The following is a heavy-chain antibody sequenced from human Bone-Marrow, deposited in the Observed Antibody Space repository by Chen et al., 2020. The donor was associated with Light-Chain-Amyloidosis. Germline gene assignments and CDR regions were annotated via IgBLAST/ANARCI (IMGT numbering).Heavy chain of an antibody. CDR1: GFTFSNFY. J-gene: IGHJ3*02. D-gene: IGHD4-4*01. CDR3: ARDPAYSSFDI. CDR2: INPAATSL. Sequence: EVQLVESGGGLVQPGGSLRLSCAASGFTFSNFYMTWVRQAPGRGLEWVTTINPAATSLLYLASLRGRFTVSRDHAKNSLYLQMNSLTAEDTALYYCARDPAYSSFDIWGQGAMVTVSS. V-gene: IGHV3-7*05.